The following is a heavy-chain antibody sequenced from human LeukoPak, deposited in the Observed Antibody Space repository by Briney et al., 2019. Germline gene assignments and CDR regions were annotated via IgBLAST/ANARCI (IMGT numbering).Heavy chain of an antibody. D-gene: IGHD3-22*01. V-gene: IGHV4-59*08. CDR2: IHNSGRT. Sequence: SETLSLTCTLSGGSISSYYWSWIRQPPGKGLEWLAYIHNSGRTNYNPSLKSRLTISLDTSRTQFSLTLKSVTAADTAVYYCARHCPYDNAGSQDDFDIWGQGTMVTVSS. CDR1: GGSISSYY. CDR3: ARHCPYDNAGSQDDFDI. J-gene: IGHJ3*02.